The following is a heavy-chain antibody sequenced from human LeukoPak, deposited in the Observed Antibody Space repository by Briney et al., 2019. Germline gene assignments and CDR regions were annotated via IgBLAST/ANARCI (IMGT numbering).Heavy chain of an antibody. J-gene: IGHJ3*02. CDR1: GVSISSGDYY. D-gene: IGHD4-17*01. CDR2: IYYSGST. V-gene: IGHV4-30-4*01. Sequence: SETLSLTCTVSGVSISSGDYYWSWIRQPPGKGLEWIGYIYYSGSTYYNPSLKSRVTISVDTSKNQFSLKLSSVTAADTAVYYCARSTVTNPDDAFDIWGQGTMVTVSS. CDR3: ARSTVTNPDDAFDI.